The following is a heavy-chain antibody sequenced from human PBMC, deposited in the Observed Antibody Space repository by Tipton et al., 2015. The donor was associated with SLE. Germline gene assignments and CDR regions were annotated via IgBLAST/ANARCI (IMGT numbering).Heavy chain of an antibody. V-gene: IGHV3-11*01. CDR1: GFTFSSYW. CDR2: ISSSGRAI. D-gene: IGHD5-18*01. CDR3: VRVASWVVETVTSFSLHY. Sequence: GSLRLSCAASGFTFSSYWVSWLRKAPGRGLEWASYISSSGRAIYYADSVRGRLTISRDNAKNSLYLQMNSLRAEDTAAYYCVRVASWVVETVTSFSLHYWGQGTLVTVSS. J-gene: IGHJ4*02.